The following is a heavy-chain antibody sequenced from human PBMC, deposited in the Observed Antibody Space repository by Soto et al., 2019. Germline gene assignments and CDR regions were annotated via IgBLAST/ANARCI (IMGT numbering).Heavy chain of an antibody. V-gene: IGHV1-18*01. D-gene: IGHD3-22*01. J-gene: IGHJ4*02. CDR2: VSGYNGNT. CDR3: VRDTYYYHSSGPAPFEY. Sequence: QIQLVQSGTEVKRSGASVKVSCESSGYSFTTYGLSWVRQAPGRGLEWVGWVSGYNGNTNYAQKFQGTVILTSDTTTTTGYMEIKSLSYDDTAVYYCVRDTYYYHSSGPAPFEYWGQGTQVTVSS. CDR1: GYSFTTYG.